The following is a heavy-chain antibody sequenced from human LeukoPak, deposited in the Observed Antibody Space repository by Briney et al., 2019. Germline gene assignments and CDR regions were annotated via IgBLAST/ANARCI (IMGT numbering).Heavy chain of an antibody. V-gene: IGHV3-15*01. CDR1: GFTFSNAW. Sequence: GGSLGLSCAASGFTFSNAWMSWVRQAPGKGLEWVGRIKSKTDGGTTDYAAPVKGRFTISRDDSKNTLYLQMNSLKTEDTAVYYCTATGTPGTEFDYWGQGTLVTVSS. CDR3: TATGTPGTEFDY. J-gene: IGHJ4*02. D-gene: IGHD1-1*01. CDR2: IKSKTDGGTT.